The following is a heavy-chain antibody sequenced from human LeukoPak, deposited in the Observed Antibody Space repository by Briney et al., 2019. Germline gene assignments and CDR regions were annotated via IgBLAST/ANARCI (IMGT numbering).Heavy chain of an antibody. D-gene: IGHD3-3*01. V-gene: IGHV3-7*03. CDR1: GFSFSSYW. CDR2: IKQDGGEK. CDR3: AKVPLYDFWSGYPIPLGYYFDY. J-gene: IGHJ4*02. Sequence: GGSLLRSSAASGFSFSSYWMSWVRRAPGKGREWVATIKQDGGEKYYLDSVKGGFTISRDNTKNSLYLQMNRLRAEDTAVYYCAKVPLYDFWSGYPIPLGYYFDYWGQGTLVTVSS.